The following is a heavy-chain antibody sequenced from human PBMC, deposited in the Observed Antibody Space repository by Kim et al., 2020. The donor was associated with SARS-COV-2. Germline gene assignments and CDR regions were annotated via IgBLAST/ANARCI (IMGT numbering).Heavy chain of an antibody. V-gene: IGHV3-53*01. J-gene: IGHJ5*02. Sequence: GGSLRLSCAASGFTVSSNYMSWVRQAPGKGPEWVSVIYSGGSTYYADSVKGRFTISRDNSKNTLYLQMNSLRAEDTAVYYCARGGYSSSWGTFDPWGQGTLVTVSS. D-gene: IGHD6-13*01. CDR2: IYSGGST. CDR1: GFTVSSNY. CDR3: ARGGYSSSWGTFDP.